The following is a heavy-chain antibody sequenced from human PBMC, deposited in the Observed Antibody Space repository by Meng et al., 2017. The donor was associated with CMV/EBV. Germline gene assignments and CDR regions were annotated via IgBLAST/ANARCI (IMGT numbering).Heavy chain of an antibody. V-gene: IGHV2-5*01. Sequence: SGPTLVKPTQTLTLTCTFSGFSPSTSGVGVGWIRQPPGKALEWLALIYWNDDKRYSPSLKSRLTITKDTSKNQVVLTMTNMDPVDTATYYCAHRYYDSSIGWFDPWGQGTLVTVSS. CDR2: IYWNDDK. CDR1: GFSPSTSGVG. CDR3: AHRYYDSSIGWFDP. D-gene: IGHD3-22*01. J-gene: IGHJ5*02.